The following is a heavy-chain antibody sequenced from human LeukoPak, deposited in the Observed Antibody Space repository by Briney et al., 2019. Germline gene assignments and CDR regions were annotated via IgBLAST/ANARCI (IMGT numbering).Heavy chain of an antibody. J-gene: IGHJ3*02. D-gene: IGHD4-23*01. CDR3: ARVGYGGNDAFDI. V-gene: IGHV4-61*01. CDR2: IYYSGST. Sequence: PSETLSLTCTVSGGSVSSGSYYWSWIRQPPGKGLEWIGYIYYSGSTNYNPSLKSRVTISVDTPKNQFSLKLSSVTAADTAVYYCARVGYGGNDAFDIWGQGTMVTVSS. CDR1: GGSVSSGSYY.